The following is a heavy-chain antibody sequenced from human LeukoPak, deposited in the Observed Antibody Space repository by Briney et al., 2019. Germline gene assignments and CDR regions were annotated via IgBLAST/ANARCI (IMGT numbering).Heavy chain of an antibody. D-gene: IGHD6-13*01. CDR3: AKEWSEAQQLVGFDY. J-gene: IGHJ4*02. V-gene: IGHV3-30*02. CDR1: RFTVSNYW. CDR2: IRNDGSNK. Sequence: GGSLRLSCVDSRFTVSNYWMNWVRQAPGKGLEWVAFIRNDGSNKYYADSVKGRFTISRDNSKNTLYLQMNSLRAEDTAVYYCAKEWSEAQQLVGFDYWGQGTLVTVSS.